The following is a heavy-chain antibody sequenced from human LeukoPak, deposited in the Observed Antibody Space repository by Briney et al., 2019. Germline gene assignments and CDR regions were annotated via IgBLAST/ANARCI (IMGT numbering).Heavy chain of an antibody. D-gene: IGHD3-10*01. J-gene: IGHJ5*02. V-gene: IGHV3-21*01. CDR3: ARDALGSGSYYEDNNWFDP. CDR1: GFTFSSYS. CDR2: ISSSNSYI. Sequence: PGGSLRLSCAASGFTFSSYSMNWVRQAPGKGLEWVSPISSSNSYIYYADSVKGRFTISRDNAKNSLYLQMNSLRAEDTAVYYCARDALGSGSYYEDNNWFDPWGQGTLVTVSS.